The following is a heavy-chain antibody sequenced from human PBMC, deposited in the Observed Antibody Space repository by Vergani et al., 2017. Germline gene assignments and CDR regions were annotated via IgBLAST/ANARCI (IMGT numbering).Heavy chain of an antibody. CDR3: ASDTHSGQRADR. CDR2: IHYSENT. Sequence: QVQLQESGPGLVKSSETLSLTCSVSFDSIRNLYCNWIRQPPGNGLEWIGSIHYSENTNYNPSRKTRVTISVDTSKNQFSLTLTSVTAADTAVYYCASDTHSGQRADRWGQGILVTVTS. J-gene: IGHJ5*02. CDR1: FDSIRNLY. D-gene: IGHD6-19*01. V-gene: IGHV4-59*11.